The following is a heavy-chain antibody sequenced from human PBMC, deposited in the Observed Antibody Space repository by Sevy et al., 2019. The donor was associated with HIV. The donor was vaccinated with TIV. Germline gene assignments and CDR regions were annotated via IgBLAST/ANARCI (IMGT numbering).Heavy chain of an antibody. CDR3: ARVSMIVVVITDDWGYYFDY. J-gene: IGHJ4*02. CDR2: IYYGGST. Sequence: SETLSLTCTVSGGSISSSGYYWGWIRQPPGKGLEWIGSIYYGGSTYYNPSLKSRITISVVTSKNYFSLMLSSVTAADTAVYYCARVSMIVVVITDDWGYYFDYWGQGTLVTVSS. D-gene: IGHD3-22*01. V-gene: IGHV4-39*02. CDR1: GGSISSSGYY.